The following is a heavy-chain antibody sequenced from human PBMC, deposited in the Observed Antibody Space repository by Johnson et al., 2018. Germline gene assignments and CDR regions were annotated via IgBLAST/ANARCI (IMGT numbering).Heavy chain of an antibody. CDR2: IRSNAHSYAT. CDR1: GFTFSGSA. V-gene: IGHV3-73*01. CDR3: TRHGVYWGGDGDYSYYNMDV. D-gene: IGHD2-21*02. J-gene: IGHJ6*03. Sequence: VQLVQSGGGLVQPGGSLKLSCAASGFTFSGSAMHWVRQASGKGLEWVGRIRSNAHSYATAYAASVKGRFTISRDDSKNTAYLQMNSLKTEDTAGYYCTRHGVYWGGDGDYSYYNMDVWGKGTTVTVAS.